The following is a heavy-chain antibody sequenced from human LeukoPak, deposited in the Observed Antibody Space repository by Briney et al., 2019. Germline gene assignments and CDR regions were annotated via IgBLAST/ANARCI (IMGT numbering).Heavy chain of an antibody. D-gene: IGHD1-26*01. Sequence: GGSLTLSCAASGFTFSVSAIHWVRQASGKGLEWVGRIRSKPNNYATAYAASVKGRFTISRDDSKNTAYLQMNSLKTEDSAVYYCTTSGSYYFDYWGQGTLVTVSS. CDR2: IRSKPNNYAT. V-gene: IGHV3-73*01. CDR1: GFTFSVSA. J-gene: IGHJ4*02. CDR3: TTSGSYYFDY.